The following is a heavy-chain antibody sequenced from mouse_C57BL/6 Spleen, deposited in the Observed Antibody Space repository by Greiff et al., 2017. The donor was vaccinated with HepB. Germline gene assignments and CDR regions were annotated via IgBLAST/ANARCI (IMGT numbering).Heavy chain of an antibody. CDR2: ISSGGSYT. CDR1: GFTFSSYG. Sequence: EVKLMESGGDLVKPGGSLKLSCAASGFTFSSYGMSWVRQTPDKRLEWVATISSGGSYTYYPDSVKGRFTISRDNAKNTRYLQMSSLTSEDTAMDYCARHDDYAYCFDYWGQGTTLTVSS. J-gene: IGHJ2*01. CDR3: ARHDDYAYCFDY. V-gene: IGHV5-6*01. D-gene: IGHD2-4*01.